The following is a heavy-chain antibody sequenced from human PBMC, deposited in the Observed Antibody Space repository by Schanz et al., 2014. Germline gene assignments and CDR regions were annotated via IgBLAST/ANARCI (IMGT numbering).Heavy chain of an antibody. CDR1: GFTFNSYA. Sequence: DVQLLESGGGLVQPGGSLRLSCAASGFTFNSYAMTWVRQAPGKGLEWVSYIATSSSTRHYADSVKGRVTISRDNAKNSVSLQMRRLRVEDTAVYYCARDFDDRRGYGSGYCLGDCMDVWGQGTTVTVSS. CDR3: ARDFDDRRGYGSGYCLGDCMDV. J-gene: IGHJ6*02. D-gene: IGHD3-10*01. V-gene: IGHV3-48*01. CDR2: IATSSSTR.